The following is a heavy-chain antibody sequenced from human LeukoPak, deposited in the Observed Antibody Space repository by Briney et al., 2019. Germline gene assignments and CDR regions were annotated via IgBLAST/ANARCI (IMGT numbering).Heavy chain of an antibody. CDR1: GFTFSSYG. CDR3: AKDHSYGPLDYYYYMDV. D-gene: IGHD5-18*01. CDR2: IRYDGSNK. Sequence: GGSLRLSCAASGFTFSSYGMHWVRQAPGKGLEWVAFIRYDGSNKYYADSVKGRFTISRDNSKNTLYLQMNSLRVEDTAVYYCAKDHSYGPLDYYYYMDVWGKGTTVTVSS. J-gene: IGHJ6*03. V-gene: IGHV3-30*02.